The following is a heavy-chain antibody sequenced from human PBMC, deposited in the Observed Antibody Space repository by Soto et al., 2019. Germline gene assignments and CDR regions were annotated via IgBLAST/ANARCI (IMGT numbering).Heavy chain of an antibody. CDR2: IIPILGIA. D-gene: IGHD3-10*01. J-gene: IGHJ5*02. Sequence: QVQLVQSGAEVKKPGSSVKVSCKASGGTFSSYTISRVRQAPGQGLEWMGRIIPILGIANYAQKFQGRVTITADKSTSTAYMELSSLRSEDTAVYYCARQGTRRWFDPWGQGTLVTVSS. V-gene: IGHV1-69*02. CDR3: ARQGTRRWFDP. CDR1: GGTFSSYT.